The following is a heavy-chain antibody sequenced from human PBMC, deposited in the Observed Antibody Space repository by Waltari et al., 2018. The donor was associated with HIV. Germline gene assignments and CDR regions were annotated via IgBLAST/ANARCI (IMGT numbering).Heavy chain of an antibody. CDR2: VRYDGSNK. Sequence: QVQLVESGGGVVQPGGSLRLSCAASGFTFSNYGMHWVRQAPGKGLEWVAFVRYDGSNKYDAYSVNGRFTISRDKYKNTLYLQMNSLRVEDTAVYYCAKYGSYFDLDYWGQGTLVTVSS. D-gene: IGHD1-26*01. CDR1: GFTFSNYG. J-gene: IGHJ4*02. CDR3: AKYGSYFDLDY. V-gene: IGHV3-30*02.